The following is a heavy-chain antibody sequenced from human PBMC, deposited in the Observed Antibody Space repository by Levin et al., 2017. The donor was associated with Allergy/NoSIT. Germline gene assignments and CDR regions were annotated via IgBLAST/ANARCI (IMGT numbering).Heavy chain of an antibody. CDR3: AAGSLPSIAAAGTDVQFDY. CDR2: IVVGSGNT. V-gene: IGHV1-58*01. CDR1: GFTFTSSA. J-gene: IGHJ4*02. D-gene: IGHD6-13*01. Sequence: ASVKVSCKASGFTFTSSAVQWVRQARGQRLEWIGWIVVGSGNTNYAQKFQERVTITRDMSTSTAYMELSSLRSEDTAVYYCAAGSLPSIAAAGTDVQFDYWGQGTLVTVSS.